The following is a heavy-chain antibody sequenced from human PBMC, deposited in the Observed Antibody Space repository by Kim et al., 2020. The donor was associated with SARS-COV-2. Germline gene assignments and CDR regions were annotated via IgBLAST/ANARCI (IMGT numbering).Heavy chain of an antibody. V-gene: IGHV4-31*03. CDR3: ARDASYYDSSGYYWGYFDY. D-gene: IGHD3-22*01. J-gene: IGHJ4*02. CDR2: IYYSGST. CDR1: GGSISSGGYY. Sequence: SETLSLTCTVSGGSISSGGYYWSWIRQHPGKGLEWIGYIYYSGSTYYNPSLKSRVTISVDTSKNQFSLKLSSVTAADTAVYYCARDASYYDSSGYYWGYFDYWGQGTLVTVSS.